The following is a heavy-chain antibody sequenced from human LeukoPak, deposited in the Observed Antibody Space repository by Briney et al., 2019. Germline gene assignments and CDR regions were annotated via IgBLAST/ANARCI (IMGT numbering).Heavy chain of an antibody. CDR2: TSVNNGDT. CDR3: VRDQYLNVMTGFDD. Sequence: ASVKVSCKASGYMFNIYGISWVRQAPGQGLEWMAWTSVNNGDTKYGQKFQCRVTVTTDTSTSTVYLELRRLRPDDTAVYYCVRDQYLNVMTGFDDWGQGTLVTVSS. V-gene: IGHV1-18*01. CDR1: GYMFNIYG. D-gene: IGHD3-9*01. J-gene: IGHJ4*02.